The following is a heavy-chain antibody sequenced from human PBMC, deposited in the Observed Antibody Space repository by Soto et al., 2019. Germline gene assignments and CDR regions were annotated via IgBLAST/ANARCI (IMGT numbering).Heavy chain of an antibody. CDR3: ATLTIFGVVMLTGNRFDY. Sequence: ASVKVSCKVSGYTLTELSMHWVRQAPGKGLEWMGGFDPEDGETIYAQKFQGRVTMTEDTSTDTAYMELSSLRSEDTAVYYCATLTIFGVVMLTGNRFDYWGQGTLVTVSS. D-gene: IGHD3-3*01. CDR2: FDPEDGET. J-gene: IGHJ4*02. CDR1: GYTLTELS. V-gene: IGHV1-24*01.